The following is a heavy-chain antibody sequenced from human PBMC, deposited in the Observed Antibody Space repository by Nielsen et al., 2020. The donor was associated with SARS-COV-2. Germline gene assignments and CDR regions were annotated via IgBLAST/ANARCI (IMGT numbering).Heavy chain of an antibody. CDR3: ARDTGNWYMDV. V-gene: IGHV1-3*01. Sequence: GESLKISCAASGFTFSIYAMHWVRQAPGQRLEWMGWMSAADGRTTYSQKFQGRVTTTRDTSATTVYLELSSLTSEDTAVYYCARDTGNWYMDVWGKGTTVTVPS. D-gene: IGHD6-13*01. CDR2: MSAADGRT. CDR1: GFTFSIYA. J-gene: IGHJ6*04.